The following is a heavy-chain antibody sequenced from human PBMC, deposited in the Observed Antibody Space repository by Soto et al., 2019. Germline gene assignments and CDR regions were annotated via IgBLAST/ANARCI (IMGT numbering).Heavy chain of an antibody. CDR3: AKAKGAYWFDP. D-gene: IGHD1-26*01. CDR2: ISGSGGST. CDR1: GFTFSSYA. J-gene: IGHJ5*02. V-gene: IGHV3-23*01. Sequence: EVQLLESGGGLVQPGGSLRLSCAASGFTFSSYAMSWVRQAPGKGLEWVSAISGSGGSTYYADSVKGRFTISRDNSKNSLYLQMNSLSAEDTAVYDCAKAKGAYWFDPWGQGTLVTVSS.